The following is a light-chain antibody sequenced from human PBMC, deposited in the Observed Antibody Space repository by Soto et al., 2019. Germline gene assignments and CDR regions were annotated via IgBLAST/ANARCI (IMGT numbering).Light chain of an antibody. CDR2: TVN. Sequence: QSALTQPASVSGSPGQSTTISSTGTRSDICSYNYVSRYQQHPGRAPRLMIYTVNNRPSGVSNRFSGSKSGNTASLTISGLQAEDEADYYCSSYTTSTTYVFGPGTKLTVL. V-gene: IGLV2-14*01. J-gene: IGLJ1*01. CDR1: RSDICSYNY. CDR3: SSYTTSTTYV.